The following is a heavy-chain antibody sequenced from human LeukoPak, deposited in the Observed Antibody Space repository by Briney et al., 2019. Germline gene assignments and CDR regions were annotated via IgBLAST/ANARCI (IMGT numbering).Heavy chain of an antibody. CDR2: ISGIGGST. V-gene: IGHV3-23*01. Sequence: GGSLRLSCAASRFTFSSYGMSWVRQAPGKVREWVSAISGIGGSTHYADSVKGRFTISRDNSKNTLYLQMNSLRAEDKAVYYCAKDRVVLDAFDIWGQGTMVTVSS. CDR3: AKDRVVLDAFDI. D-gene: IGHD3-10*01. CDR1: RFTFSSYG. J-gene: IGHJ3*02.